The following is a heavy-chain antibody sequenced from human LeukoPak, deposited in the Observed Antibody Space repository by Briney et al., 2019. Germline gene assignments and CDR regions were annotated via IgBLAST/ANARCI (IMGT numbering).Heavy chain of an antibody. Sequence: PSETLSLTCAVSGYSISSGYYWGWIRQPPGKGLEGIGSNYHSRSTSYNPSLKRRITISVDTPNNLFSLKLSSVTAADTAVYYCAREEDYGSGSYSPNFDSWGQGTLVTVSS. CDR3: AREEDYGSGSYSPNFDS. CDR2: NYHSRST. J-gene: IGHJ4*02. V-gene: IGHV4-38-2*02. D-gene: IGHD3-10*01. CDR1: GYSISSGYY.